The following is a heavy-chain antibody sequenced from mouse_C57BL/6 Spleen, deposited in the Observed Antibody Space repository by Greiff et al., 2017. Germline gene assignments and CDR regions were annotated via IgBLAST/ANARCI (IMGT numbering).Heavy chain of an antibody. J-gene: IGHJ4*01. CDR1: GYTFTSYW. Sequence: VQLQQPGTELVKPGASVKLSCKASGYTFTSYWMPWVKQRPGKGLEWIGNINPSNGGTNYNEKFKSKATLTVDKSSSTAYMQLSSLTSEDSAVYYCARQRWYSNEDYCAMDYWGQGTSVTVSS. D-gene: IGHD2-5*01. CDR2: INPSNGGT. V-gene: IGHV1-53*01. CDR3: ARQRWYSNEDYCAMDY.